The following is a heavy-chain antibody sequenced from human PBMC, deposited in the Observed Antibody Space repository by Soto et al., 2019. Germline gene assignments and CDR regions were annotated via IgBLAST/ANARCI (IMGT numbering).Heavy chain of an antibody. V-gene: IGHV3-74*01. CDR1: GFTFSSYW. J-gene: IGHJ6*02. Sequence: EVQLVESGGGLVQPGGSLRLSCAASGFTFSSYWMHWVRQAPGKGLVWVSRINSDGSSTSYADSVKGRFTISRDNAKNTLYLQMNSLRADDTAVHYCAREPFYGGNSFYYYYGMDVWGQGTTVTVSS. D-gene: IGHD4-17*01. CDR3: AREPFYGGNSFYYYYGMDV. CDR2: INSDGSST.